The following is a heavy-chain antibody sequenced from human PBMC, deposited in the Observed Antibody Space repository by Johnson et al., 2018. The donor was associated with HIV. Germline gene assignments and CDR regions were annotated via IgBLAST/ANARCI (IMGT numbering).Heavy chain of an antibody. V-gene: IGHV3-30*04. J-gene: IGHJ3*02. D-gene: IGHD3-9*01. Sequence: QVQLVESGGGLVQPGRSLRLSCAASGFTFDDYAMHWVRQAPGKGLEWVAFISYDGSNRNYADSVKGRFTISRDISKNTLYLQMSSLRTEDTAVYFCARDSDVLPGYTGPEDAFDIWGQGTLVTVSS. CDR1: GFTFDDYA. CDR2: ISYDGSNR. CDR3: ARDSDVLPGYTGPEDAFDI.